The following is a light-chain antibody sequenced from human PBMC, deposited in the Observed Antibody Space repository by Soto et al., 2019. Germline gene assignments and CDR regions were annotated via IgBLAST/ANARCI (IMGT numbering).Light chain of an antibody. CDR3: QQGHNWPLT. CDR2: SAS. V-gene: IGKV3-15*01. CDR1: QSINSE. Sequence: EIVMTQSPATLSLSPGERAALSCRASQSINSEVAWYQQKPGQPPRLLIYSASTRATGVPARFTGSESGSEFTLTISGLQSEDFAVYYCQQGHNWPLTFGQGTRLEI. J-gene: IGKJ2*01.